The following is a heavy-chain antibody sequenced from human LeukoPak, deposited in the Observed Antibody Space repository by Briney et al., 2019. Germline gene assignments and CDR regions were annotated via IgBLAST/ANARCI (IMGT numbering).Heavy chain of an antibody. V-gene: IGHV3-7*01. CDR2: INEDGSEK. CDR1: GFTFSRFW. Sequence: GGSLRLSCAVSGFTFSRFWLSWVRQPPGKGLEWVADINEDGSEKYYVDSVKGRFTISRDNAKNSLYLQMHSLTAEDTALYYCTGETYYFDYWGRGTLVTVSS. CDR3: TGETYYFDY. D-gene: IGHD3-16*01. J-gene: IGHJ4*02.